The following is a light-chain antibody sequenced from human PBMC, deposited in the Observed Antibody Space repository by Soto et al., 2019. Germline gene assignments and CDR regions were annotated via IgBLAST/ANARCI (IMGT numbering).Light chain of an antibody. Sequence: DIQMTQSPSSLSASIGDRVTITCRASQGISTYLAWYQQKPGKVPELLIYAASTLQSGVPSRCSGSGSGTDVTLTISSLQTEDVATYYCQNYNSGIFTFGPGTKVDIK. J-gene: IGKJ3*01. CDR1: QGISTY. CDR3: QNYNSGIFT. V-gene: IGKV1-27*01. CDR2: AAS.